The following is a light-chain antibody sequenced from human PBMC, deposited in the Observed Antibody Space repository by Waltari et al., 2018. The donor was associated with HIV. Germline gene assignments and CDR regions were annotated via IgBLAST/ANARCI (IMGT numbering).Light chain of an antibody. CDR3: CSFAGSYTWL. J-gene: IGLJ2*01. V-gene: IGLV2-11*01. CDR1: SSDIGGHNY. Sequence: QSALTQPRSVSGSPGQSVTISCTGTSSDIGGHNYVSWYQQLPAKVPKLMIYDLTKRPSGVRERFSGSKAGNTCSLTISGLQAEDEAEYYCCSFAGSYTWLFGGGTKLTVL. CDR2: DLT.